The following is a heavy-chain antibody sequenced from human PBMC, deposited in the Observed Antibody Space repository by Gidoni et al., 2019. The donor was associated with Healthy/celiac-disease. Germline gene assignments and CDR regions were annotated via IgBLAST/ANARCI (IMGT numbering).Heavy chain of an antibody. J-gene: IGHJ5*02. Sequence: EVQLVESGRGLVQPGRSLRLSCAAPGFPFDDYAMHWVRQAPGKGLEWVSGIRWKSVSIGYSDSVEGRFTISRDNAKNSLYLQMNSLRAEDTALYYCAKGRGHSSGLNWFDPWGQGTLVTVSS. CDR3: AKGRGHSSGLNWFDP. CDR2: IRWKSVSI. CDR1: GFPFDDYA. D-gene: IGHD6-19*01. V-gene: IGHV3-9*01.